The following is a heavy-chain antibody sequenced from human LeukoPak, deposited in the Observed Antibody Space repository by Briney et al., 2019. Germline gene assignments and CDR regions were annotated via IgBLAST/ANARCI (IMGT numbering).Heavy chain of an antibody. V-gene: IGHV3-74*01. CDR3: GRNRGYDALDY. J-gene: IGHJ4*02. D-gene: IGHD5-12*01. CDR1: GFALSTYW. CDR2: ISGDGSRT. Sequence: PGGSLRLSCVASGFALSTYWMDWVRQAPGKGPVWISHISGDGSRTSYADSVKGRFTIFRDNAKSTLYLQMNSLRAEDTAVYYCGRNRGYDALDYWGQGTLVTVSS.